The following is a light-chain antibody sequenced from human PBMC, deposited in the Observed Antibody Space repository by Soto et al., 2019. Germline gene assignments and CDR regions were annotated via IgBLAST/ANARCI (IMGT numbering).Light chain of an antibody. CDR2: GAS. CDR1: QSVSSSY. V-gene: IGKV3-20*01. CDR3: QQYGRSALYT. Sequence: EIVLTQSPGTLSLSPGERDTLSCRASQSVSSSYLAWYQQKPGQAPRLLIYGASGRATGIPDRFSGSGSGTDFTLTISRLEPEDFAVYYCQQYGRSALYTFGQGTKLEIK. J-gene: IGKJ2*01.